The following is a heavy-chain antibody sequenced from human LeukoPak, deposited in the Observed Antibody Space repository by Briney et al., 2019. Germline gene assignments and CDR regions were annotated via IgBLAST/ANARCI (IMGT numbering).Heavy chain of an antibody. D-gene: IGHD4-17*01. CDR3: ARAPATVTTSPSPWGSYWYFDL. Sequence: ASQTLSLTCTVSGGSISSGSYYWSWIRQPAGKGLEWIGRIYTSGSTNYNPSLKSRVTISVDTSKNQFSPKLSSVTAADTAVYYCARAPATVTTSPSPWGSYWYFDLWGRGTLVTVSS. J-gene: IGHJ2*01. CDR2: IYTSGST. V-gene: IGHV4-61*02. CDR1: GGSISSGSYY.